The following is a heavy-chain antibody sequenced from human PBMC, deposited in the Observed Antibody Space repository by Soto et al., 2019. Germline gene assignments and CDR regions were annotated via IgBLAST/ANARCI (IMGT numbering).Heavy chain of an antibody. CDR2: ISGSGGST. D-gene: IGHD6-19*01. Sequence: GGSLRLSCAASGFTFSSYAMSWVRQAPGKGLEWVSAISGSGGSTYYADSVKGRFTISRDNSKNTLYLQMNSLRAEDTAVYYCAKDRPWKVAGISSFDYWGQGTLVTVSS. V-gene: IGHV3-23*01. CDR1: GFTFSSYA. CDR3: AKDRPWKVAGISSFDY. J-gene: IGHJ4*02.